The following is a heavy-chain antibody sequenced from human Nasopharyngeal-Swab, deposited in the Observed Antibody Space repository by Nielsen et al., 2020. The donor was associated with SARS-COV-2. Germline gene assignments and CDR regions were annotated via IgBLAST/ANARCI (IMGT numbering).Heavy chain of an antibody. V-gene: IGHV3-30-3*01. CDR3: ARDGDRGYYGSGPGDSWFDP. CDR1: GFTFSSYA. D-gene: IGHD3-10*01. J-gene: IGHJ5*02. Sequence: GPSLRLSCAASGFTFSSYAMHRVRQAPGKGLVWVAVISYDGSNKYYADSVKGRFTISRDNSKNTLYLQMNSLRAEDTAVYYCARDGDRGYYGSGPGDSWFDPWGQGTLVTVSS. CDR2: ISYDGSNK.